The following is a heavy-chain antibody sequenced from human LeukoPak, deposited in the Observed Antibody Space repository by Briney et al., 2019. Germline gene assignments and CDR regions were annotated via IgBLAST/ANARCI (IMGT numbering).Heavy chain of an antibody. CDR2: INPNSGGT. CDR1: GYTFTGYY. CDR3: AREGLAATDINWFDH. D-gene: IGHD6-13*01. V-gene: IGHV1-2*02. J-gene: IGHJ5*02. Sequence: ASVKVSCKASGYTFTGYYMYWVRQAPGQGLEWMGWINPNSGGTKYAQKFQGRVTMTRDTSISTAYMELTRLRSDDTAVYYCAREGLAATDINWFDHWGQGTLVTVSS.